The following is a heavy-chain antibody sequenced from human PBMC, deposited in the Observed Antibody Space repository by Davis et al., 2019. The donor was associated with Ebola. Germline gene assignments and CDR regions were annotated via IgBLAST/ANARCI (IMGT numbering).Heavy chain of an antibody. CDR3: VRVSLRYSTGWWYFDF. V-gene: IGHV3-20*01. J-gene: IGHJ4*02. CDR2: INWNGEST. Sequence: GESLKISCAGSGFTSDDYAMAWVRHVPGRGLEWVSGINWNGESTNYADSVLGRFTISRDKGTNSLYLQMNRLRAEDTALYHCVRVSLRYSTGWWYFDFWGQGTLVTVSS. D-gene: IGHD6-19*01. CDR1: GFTSDDYA.